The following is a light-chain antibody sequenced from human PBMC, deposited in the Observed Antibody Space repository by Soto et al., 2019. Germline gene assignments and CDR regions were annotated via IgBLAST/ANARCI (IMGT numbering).Light chain of an antibody. Sequence: QSLLTQPPSASGTPGQRVSISCSGSRSNIGTNTVNWYQQFPGTAPKLLIFSSYLRLSGVPDRFSASRSGASASLAISGLQSEDEADYYCAAWDDSLDAYVFGSGTKVTVL. V-gene: IGLV1-44*01. CDR1: RSNIGTNT. CDR3: AAWDDSLDAYV. J-gene: IGLJ1*01. CDR2: SSY.